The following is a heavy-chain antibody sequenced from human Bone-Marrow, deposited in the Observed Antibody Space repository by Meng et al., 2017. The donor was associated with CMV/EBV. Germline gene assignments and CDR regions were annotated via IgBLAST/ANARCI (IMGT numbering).Heavy chain of an antibody. CDR1: GGSISSGDYY. CDR3: ARVPRSLTTDYNWFDP. D-gene: IGHD4-11*01. J-gene: IGHJ5*02. Sequence: SETLSLTCTVSGGSISSGDYYWSWIRQPPGKGLEWIGYIYYSGSTYYNPSLKSRVTISVDTSKNQFSLKLSSVTAADTAVYYCARVPRSLTTDYNWFDPWGQGTLVTVSS. CDR2: IYYSGST. V-gene: IGHV4-30-4*08.